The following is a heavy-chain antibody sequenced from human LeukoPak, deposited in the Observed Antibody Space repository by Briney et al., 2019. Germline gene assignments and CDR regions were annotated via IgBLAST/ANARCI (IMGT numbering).Heavy chain of an antibody. Sequence: GGSLRLSCAASGFTFSSYGIHWVRQAPGKGLEWVAVVSSDGSIKDYADSGKGRFTISRDNSKNTLYLQMDSLRDEDTAVYYWAVCLSRSSCYLFDYWGQGALVTVSS. J-gene: IGHJ4*02. CDR2: VSSDGSIK. CDR3: AVCLSRSSCYLFDY. V-gene: IGHV3-30*03. CDR1: GFTFSSYG. D-gene: IGHD2-2*01.